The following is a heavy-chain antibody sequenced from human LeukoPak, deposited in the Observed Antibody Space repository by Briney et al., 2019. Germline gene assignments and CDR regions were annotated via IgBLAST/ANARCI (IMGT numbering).Heavy chain of an antibody. D-gene: IGHD2-2*01. J-gene: IGHJ6*02. CDR2: ISYDGSNK. CDR3: ARGRNQLLLYYYGMDV. CDR1: GFTFSSYA. Sequence: PGRSLRLSCAASGFTFSSYAMHWVRQAPGKGLEWVAVISYDGSNKYYADSVKGRFTISRDNSKNTLYLQMNSLRAEDTAVYYCARGRNQLLLYYYGMDVWGQRTTVTVSS. V-gene: IGHV3-30-3*01.